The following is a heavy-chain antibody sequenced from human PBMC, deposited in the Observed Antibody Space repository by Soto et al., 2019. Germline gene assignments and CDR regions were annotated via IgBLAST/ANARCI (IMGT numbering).Heavy chain of an antibody. CDR2: INPNSGGT. CDR3: ARPYCGTNSCHNWFDP. V-gene: IGHV1-2*02. Sequence: ASVKVSCKASGYICTGYYMNWVRQAPGQGLEWMGGINPNSGGTNYAQKFQGRVTMTTDTSISTAYMELSGLRSDDTAIYYCARPYCGTNSCHNWFDPWGQGTLVTVSS. J-gene: IGHJ5*02. CDR1: GYICTGYY. D-gene: IGHD2-21*01.